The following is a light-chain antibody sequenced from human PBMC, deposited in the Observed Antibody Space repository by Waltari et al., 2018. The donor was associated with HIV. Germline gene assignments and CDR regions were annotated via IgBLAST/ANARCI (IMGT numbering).Light chain of an antibody. CDR2: DNY. Sequence: QSLLTQPPSVSAAPGKKIIISCSGSTSHIGQNYESWYQHLPGTAPKVLIYDNYKRPSGIPDRLSGSKSGTSATLAITGLQTGDEADYYCATWDSSLSAVVFGGGTKVTVL. CDR3: ATWDSSLSAVV. J-gene: IGLJ2*01. V-gene: IGLV1-51*01. CDR1: TSHIGQNY.